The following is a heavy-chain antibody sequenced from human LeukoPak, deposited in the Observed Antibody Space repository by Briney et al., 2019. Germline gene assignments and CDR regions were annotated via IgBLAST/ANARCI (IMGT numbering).Heavy chain of an antibody. CDR2: INTNTGSP. Sequence: GASVKVSCKASGYTFTSYAMNWVRQAPGQGLEWMGCINTNTGSPTYAQGFTGRFVFSLDTSVSTAYLQISSLKAEDTAVYYCARADVLRFLEWPPPPYYYYMDVWGKGTTVTVSS. V-gene: IGHV7-4-1*02. CDR1: GYTFTSYA. CDR3: ARADVLRFLEWPPPPYYYYMDV. J-gene: IGHJ6*03. D-gene: IGHD3-3*01.